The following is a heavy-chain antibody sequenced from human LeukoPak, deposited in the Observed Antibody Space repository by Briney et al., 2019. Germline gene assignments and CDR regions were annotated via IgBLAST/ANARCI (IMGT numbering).Heavy chain of an antibody. CDR3: ARGQAEEMLAFGI. J-gene: IGHJ3*02. D-gene: IGHD5-24*01. CDR1: GGFISSYY. CDR2: IYYSGSP. Sequence: SETLPLTCTVSGGFISSYYWSWIRQPPGKGRVGIGYIYYSGSPNYNPSLKSRVTISVDTSKNQFSLKLSSVTAADTAVYYCARGQAEEMLAFGIWGQGTMVTVSS. V-gene: IGHV4-59*01.